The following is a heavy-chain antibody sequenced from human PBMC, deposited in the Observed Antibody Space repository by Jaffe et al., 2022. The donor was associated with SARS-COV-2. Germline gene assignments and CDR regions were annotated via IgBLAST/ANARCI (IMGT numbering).Heavy chain of an antibody. V-gene: IGHV3-73*02. CDR1: GFTFSGSA. CDR3: TPKVYGSGSLIDY. Sequence: EVQLVESGGGLVQPGGSLKLSCAASGFTFSGSAMHWVRQASGKGLEWVGRIRSKANSYATAYAASVKGRFTISRDDSKNTAYLQMNSLKTEDTAVYYCTPKVYGSGSLIDYWGQGTLVTVSS. D-gene: IGHD3-10*01. J-gene: IGHJ4*02. CDR2: IRSKANSYAT.